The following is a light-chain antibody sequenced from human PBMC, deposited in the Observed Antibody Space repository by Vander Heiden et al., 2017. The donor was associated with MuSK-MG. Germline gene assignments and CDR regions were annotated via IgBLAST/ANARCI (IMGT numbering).Light chain of an antibody. Sequence: QSVLTQPPSVSGAPGQRVTISCTGSSSNIGAGYDVHWYQQLPGTAPKLLIYGNSNRPSGVPDRFSGSKSGTSASPATTGLQAEDEADYYCQSSDSSLSGSRVFGGGTKLTVL. CDR2: GNS. CDR1: SSNIGAGYD. J-gene: IGLJ2*01. V-gene: IGLV1-40*01. CDR3: QSSDSSLSGSRV.